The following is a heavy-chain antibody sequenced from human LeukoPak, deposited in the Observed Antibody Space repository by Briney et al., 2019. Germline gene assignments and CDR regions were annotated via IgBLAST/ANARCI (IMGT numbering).Heavy chain of an antibody. CDR1: GFTFSIYA. J-gene: IGHJ4*02. V-gene: IGHV3-23*01. D-gene: IGHD1-1*01. CDR2: VGRSGVDT. CDR3: VKHSGGVYGNSDS. Sequence: GGSLRLSCVASGFTFSIYAVSWFRQAPGKGLEWVSTVGRSGVDTYYADSVRGRFTISKDSSKNTLQMNSLSAEDTAIYYCVKHSGGVYGNSDSWGQGILVTVSS.